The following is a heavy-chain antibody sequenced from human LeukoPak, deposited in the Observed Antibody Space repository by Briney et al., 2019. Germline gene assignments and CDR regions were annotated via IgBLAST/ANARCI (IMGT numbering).Heavy chain of an antibody. CDR3: ARGGVRGVIGAWFDP. V-gene: IGHV4-4*07. CDR2: IYTSGST. Sequence: SETLSLTCTVSGGSISSYYWSWIRQPAGKGLEWIGRIYTSGSTNYNPSLKSRVTMSVDTSKNQFSLKLSSVTAADTAVYYCARGGVRGVIGAWFDPWGRGTLVTVSS. CDR1: GGSISSYY. D-gene: IGHD3-10*01. J-gene: IGHJ5*02.